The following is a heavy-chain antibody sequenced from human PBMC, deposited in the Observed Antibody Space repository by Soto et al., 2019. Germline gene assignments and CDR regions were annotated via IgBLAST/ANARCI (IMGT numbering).Heavy chain of an antibody. D-gene: IGHD2-2*02. J-gene: IGHJ4*02. CDR2: TIPIFNTT. V-gene: IGHV1-69*06. Sequence: QVQLVQSGAEVKTPGSSLKVSCTVSGSRFSNYVISWVRQAPGHGVAWLGRTIPIFNTTQYAQKFQGRVTITADKSTNTAPLELRSLRSDDTAVYYCAREGRGKKAGYNGLVSLGYWGQGPLVTVSS. CDR3: AREGRGKKAGYNGLVSLGY. CDR1: GSRFSNYV.